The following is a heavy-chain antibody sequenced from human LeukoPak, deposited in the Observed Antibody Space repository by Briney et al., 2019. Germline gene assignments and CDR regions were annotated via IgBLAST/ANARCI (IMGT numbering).Heavy chain of an antibody. Sequence: KPSETLSLTCTVSGGSISSTTYYWGWIRQPPGKGLEWIGYIYYSGSTSYNPSLQSRVTISIDTSKNQFSLKLSSVTAADTAVYYCARDNDFWSGYYSFDFWGRGTLVTVSS. CDR1: GGSISSTTYY. D-gene: IGHD3-3*01. J-gene: IGHJ4*02. CDR2: IYYSGST. CDR3: ARDNDFWSGYYSFDF. V-gene: IGHV4-31*03.